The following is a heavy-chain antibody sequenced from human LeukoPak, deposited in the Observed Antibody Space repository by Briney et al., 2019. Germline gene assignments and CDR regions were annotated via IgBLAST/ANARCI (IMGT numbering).Heavy chain of an antibody. J-gene: IGHJ6*04. Sequence: ASVKASCKASGYTFTSYGISWVRQAPGQGLEWMGWISGYNGNTNYAQNLQGRVTMTTDTSTSTAYMELRSLRSDDTAVYYCARTYYDILTGYYLGGYYYGMDVWGKGTTVTVSS. CDR3: ARTYYDILTGYYLGGYYYGMDV. CDR2: ISGYNGNT. CDR1: GYTFTSYG. V-gene: IGHV1-18*04. D-gene: IGHD3-9*01.